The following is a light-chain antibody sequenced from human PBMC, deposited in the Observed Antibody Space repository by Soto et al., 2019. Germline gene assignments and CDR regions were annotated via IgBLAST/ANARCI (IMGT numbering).Light chain of an antibody. Sequence: QSVLTQPASVSGSPGQSITISCTGTSSDVGNYDYVSWYQQYPGKAPKLVIYGVSYRPSGVSNRFSGSKSGNTASLTISGLQAEDEADYYCCSWTTGSTLYVFGTGTKVTV. CDR1: SSDVGNYDY. CDR3: CSWTTGSTLYV. J-gene: IGLJ1*01. CDR2: GVS. V-gene: IGLV2-14*01.